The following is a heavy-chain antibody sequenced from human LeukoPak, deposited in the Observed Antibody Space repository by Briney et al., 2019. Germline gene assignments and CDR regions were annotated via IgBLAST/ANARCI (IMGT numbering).Heavy chain of an antibody. J-gene: IGHJ6*03. CDR1: GFTFSSYG. D-gene: IGHD2-15*01. CDR2: TRYDGSNK. CDR3: AKTRGYCSGGTCSYMDV. V-gene: IGHV3-30*02. Sequence: GGSLRLSCAASGFTFSSYGMHWVRQAPGKGLEWVAFTRYDGSNKDYADSVKGRFTISRDNSKNTLYLQMNSLRAEDKAVYYCAKTRGYCSGGTCSYMDVWGKGTTVTASS.